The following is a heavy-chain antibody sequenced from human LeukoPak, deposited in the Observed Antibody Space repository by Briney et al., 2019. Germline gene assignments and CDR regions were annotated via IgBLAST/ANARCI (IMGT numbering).Heavy chain of an antibody. CDR3: ARGSGDY. V-gene: IGHV3-64*01. CDR1: GFMFSNYD. Sequence: GGSLRLSCAASGFMFSNYDMHWVRQAPGKGLEYVSHISADGGSTYYAISVKGRFTISRDNSKNTLYLQMGSLRAEDMAVYYCARGSGDYSGQGTLVTVSS. J-gene: IGHJ4*02. CDR2: ISADGGST.